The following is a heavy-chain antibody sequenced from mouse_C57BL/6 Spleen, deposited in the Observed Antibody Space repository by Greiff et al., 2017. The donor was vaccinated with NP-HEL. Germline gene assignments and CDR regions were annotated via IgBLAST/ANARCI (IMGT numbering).Heavy chain of an antibody. V-gene: IGHV1-82*01. CDR2: IYPGDGDT. D-gene: IGHD2-5*01. J-gene: IGHJ3*01. CDR1: GYAFSSSW. CDR3: ASYYSNYLFAY. Sequence: QVQLKESGPELVKPGASVKISCKASGYAFSSSWMNWVKQRPEKGLEWIGRIYPGDGDTNYNGKFKGKATLTADKSSSTAYMQLSSLTSEDSAVYFCASYYSNYLFAYWGQGTLVTVSA.